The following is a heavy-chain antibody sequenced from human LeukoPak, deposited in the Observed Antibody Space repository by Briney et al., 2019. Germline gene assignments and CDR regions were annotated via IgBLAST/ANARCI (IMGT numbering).Heavy chain of an antibody. J-gene: IGHJ4*02. D-gene: IGHD6-19*01. Sequence: GGSLRLSCAASGFTFSSYAMHWVRQALGKGLEWVAVISYDGSNKYYADSVKGRFTISRDNSKNTLYLQMNSLRAEDTAVYYCAREKSSIAVAGISYYWGQGTLVTVSS. V-gene: IGHV3-30-3*01. CDR1: GFTFSSYA. CDR2: ISYDGSNK. CDR3: AREKSSIAVAGISYY.